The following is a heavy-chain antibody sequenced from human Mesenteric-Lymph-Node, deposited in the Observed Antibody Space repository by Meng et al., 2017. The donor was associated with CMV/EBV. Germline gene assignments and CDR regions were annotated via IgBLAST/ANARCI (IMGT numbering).Heavy chain of an antibody. CDR2: IYYSGIT. Sequence: LRLSCSVSGGTTSNTGDYRGWIRQPPGKGLEWIGMIYYSGITYYNPSLKSRVTISIDTSKNQFSLRLNSMTATDTAVYYCARVGVAIAAAYWGQGTLVTVSS. D-gene: IGHD6-6*01. V-gene: IGHV4-39*01. CDR1: GGTTSNTGDY. J-gene: IGHJ4*02. CDR3: ARVGVAIAAAY.